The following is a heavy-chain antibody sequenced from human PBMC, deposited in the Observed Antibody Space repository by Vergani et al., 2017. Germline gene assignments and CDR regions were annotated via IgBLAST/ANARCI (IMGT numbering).Heavy chain of an antibody. CDR2: ISYDGSNK. CDR3: ARGSKAGIAAAGVTAFQH. CDR1: GFTLSSYA. V-gene: IGHV3-30*04. Sequence: VQLVESGGGLVKPGGSLRLSCAASGFTLSSYAMHWVRQAPGKGLEWVAVISYDGSNKYYADSVKGRFTISRDNSKNTLYLQMNSLRAEDTAVYYCARGSKAGIAAAGVTAFQHWGQGTLVTVSS. J-gene: IGHJ1*01. D-gene: IGHD6-13*01.